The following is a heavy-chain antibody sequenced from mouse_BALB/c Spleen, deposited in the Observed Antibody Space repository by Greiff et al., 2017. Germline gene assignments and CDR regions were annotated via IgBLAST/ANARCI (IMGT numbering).Heavy chain of an antibody. CDR2: ISSGGSYT. CDR3: ARRDDSFAY. J-gene: IGHJ3*01. V-gene: IGHV5-9-1*01. CDR1: GFTFSSYG. Sequence: EVMLVESGGDLVKPGGSLKLSCAASGFTFSSYGMSWVRQTPEKRLEWVATISSGGSYTYYPDSVKGRFTISRDNAKNTLYLQMSSLRSEDTAMYYCARRDDSFAYWGQGTLVTVSA. D-gene: IGHD2-4*01.